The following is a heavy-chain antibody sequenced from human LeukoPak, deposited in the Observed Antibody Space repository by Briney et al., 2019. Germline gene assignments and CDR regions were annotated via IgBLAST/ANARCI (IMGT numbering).Heavy chain of an antibody. CDR1: GFTFDDYA. CDR2: ISWNSGSI. CDR3: AKVISQGIAAAGY. V-gene: IGHV3-9*01. D-gene: IGHD6-13*01. Sequence: GGSLRLSCAASGFTFDDYAMHWVRQAPGKGLEWVSGISWNSGSIGYADSVKGRFTISRDNAKNSLYLQMNSLRAEDTALYYCAKVISQGIAAAGYWGQGTLVTVSS. J-gene: IGHJ4*02.